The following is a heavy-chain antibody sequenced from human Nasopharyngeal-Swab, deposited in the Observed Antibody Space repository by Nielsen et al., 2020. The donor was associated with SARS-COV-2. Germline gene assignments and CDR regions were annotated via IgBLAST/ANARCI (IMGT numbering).Heavy chain of an antibody. CDR1: GFTFDDYT. V-gene: IGHV3-43*01. J-gene: IGHJ4*01. CDR2: ISWDGGST. D-gene: IGHD7-27*01. CDR3: VSTGDYFDL. Sequence: GESLKISCAASGFTFDDYTMHWVRQAPGKGLEWVSLISWDGGSTYYADSVKGRFTISRDNTKNSLYLQMNNLRPEDTALYYCVSTGDYFDLWGQGTLVTVSS.